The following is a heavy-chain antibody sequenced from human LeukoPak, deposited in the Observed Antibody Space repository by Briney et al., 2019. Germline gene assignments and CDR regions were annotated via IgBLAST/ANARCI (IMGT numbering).Heavy chain of an antibody. CDR3: AKSLEGGELLPDTFDY. Sequence: GRSLTLSCAASGFTFDDYAMHWVRQAPGKGLEWVSGISWNSGSIGYADSVKGRFTISRDNAKNSLYLQMNSLRAEDTALYYCAKSLEGGELLPDTFDYWGQGTLVTVSS. J-gene: IGHJ4*02. CDR1: GFTFDDYA. CDR2: ISWNSGSI. D-gene: IGHD3-10*01. V-gene: IGHV3-9*01.